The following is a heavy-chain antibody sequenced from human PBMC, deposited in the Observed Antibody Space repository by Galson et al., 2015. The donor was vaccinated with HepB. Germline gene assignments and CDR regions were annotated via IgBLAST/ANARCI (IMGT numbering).Heavy chain of an antibody. D-gene: IGHD2-15*01. J-gene: IGHJ6*02. CDR2: ISGSGVST. Sequence: SLRLSCAASGFTFSSYAMSWVRQAPGKGLEWVSVISGSGVSTYYADSVTGRFTISRDNSKNSLYLQMNSLRADDTAVYYCATGGCTGGSCYYYYYDMDVWGQGTTVTVSS. V-gene: IGHV3-23*01. CDR1: GFTFSSYA. CDR3: ATGGCTGGSCYYYYYDMDV.